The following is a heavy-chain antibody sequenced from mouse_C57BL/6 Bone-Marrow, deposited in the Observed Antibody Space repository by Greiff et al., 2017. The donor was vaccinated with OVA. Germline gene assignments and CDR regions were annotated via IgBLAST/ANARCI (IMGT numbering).Heavy chain of an antibody. J-gene: IGHJ3*01. CDR2: IYPGDGDT. Sequence: LMESGPELVKPGASVKISCKASGYAFSSSWMNWVKQRPGKGLEWIGRIYPGDGDTNYNGKFKGKATLTADKSSSTAYMQLSSLTAEDSAVYFCARWTAYWGQGTLVTVSA. CDR3: ARWTAY. CDR1: GYAFSSSW. V-gene: IGHV1-82*01.